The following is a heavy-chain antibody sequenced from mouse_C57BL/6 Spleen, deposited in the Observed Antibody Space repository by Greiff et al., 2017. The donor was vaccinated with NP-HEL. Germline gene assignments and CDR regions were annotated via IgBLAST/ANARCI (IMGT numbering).Heavy chain of an antibody. CDR1: GYAFSSSW. CDR2: IYPGDGDT. Sequence: VQLQQSGPELVKPGASVKISCKASGYAFSSSWMNWVKQRPGKGLEWIGRIYPGDGDTNYNGKFKGKATLTADKSSSTAYMQLSSLTSEDSAVYFCANGGYSFLYAMDYWGQGTSVTVSS. CDR3: ANGGYSFLYAMDY. D-gene: IGHD2-3*01. J-gene: IGHJ4*01. V-gene: IGHV1-82*01.